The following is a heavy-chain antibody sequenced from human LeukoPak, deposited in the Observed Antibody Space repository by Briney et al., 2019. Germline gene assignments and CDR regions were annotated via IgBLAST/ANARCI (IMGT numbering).Heavy chain of an antibody. CDR3: AGTVAASSDDWFDP. Sequence: GSSVKVSCKASGGTFSSYAISWVRQATGQGLEWMGWMNPNSGNTGYAQKFQGRVTMTRNTSISTAYMELSSLRSEDTAVYYCAGTVAASSDDWFDPWGQGTLVTVSS. J-gene: IGHJ5*02. CDR1: GGTFSSYA. D-gene: IGHD2-15*01. V-gene: IGHV1-8*02. CDR2: MNPNSGNT.